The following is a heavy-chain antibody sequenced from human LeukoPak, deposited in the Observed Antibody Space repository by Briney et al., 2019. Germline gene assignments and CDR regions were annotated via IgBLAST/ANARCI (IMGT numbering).Heavy chain of an antibody. Sequence: SETLSLTCTVSGGSISSSSYYWGWIRQPPGKGLEWIGSIYYSGSTYYNPSLKSRVTISVDTSKNQFSLKLSSVTAADTAVYYCATYSGSYMDVWGKGTTVTVSS. CDR3: ATYSGSYMDV. D-gene: IGHD1-26*01. V-gene: IGHV4-39*07. J-gene: IGHJ6*03. CDR1: GGSISSSSYY. CDR2: IYYSGST.